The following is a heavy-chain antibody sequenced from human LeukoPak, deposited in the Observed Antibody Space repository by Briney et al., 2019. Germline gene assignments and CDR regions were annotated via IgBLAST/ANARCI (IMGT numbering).Heavy chain of an antibody. Sequence: ESGPTLVKPTRTLTLTCTFSGFSLSTSRVGVGWIRQPPGKALEWLAVIYWDDDKRYSPSLKSRLTITKDTSKNQVVLTMTNIDPVDTATYYCAPHLAVAGYFDYWGQGTLVTVSS. D-gene: IGHD6-19*01. CDR1: GFSLSTSRVG. V-gene: IGHV2-5*02. J-gene: IGHJ4*02. CDR3: APHLAVAGYFDY. CDR2: IYWDDDK.